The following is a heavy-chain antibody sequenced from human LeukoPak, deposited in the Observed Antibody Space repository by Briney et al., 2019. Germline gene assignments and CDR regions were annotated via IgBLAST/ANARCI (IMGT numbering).Heavy chain of an antibody. CDR3: NRFDY. CDR1: GFTFSQYW. Sequence: PGGSLRLSCAASGFTFSQYWMSWVRQAPGKGLEWVANIKQDGSEKYYVDSVKGRFTISRDNAKNSLYLQMNSLRAEDTAVYYCNRFDYWGQGTLVTVSS. J-gene: IGHJ4*02. CDR2: IKQDGSEK. V-gene: IGHV3-7*03.